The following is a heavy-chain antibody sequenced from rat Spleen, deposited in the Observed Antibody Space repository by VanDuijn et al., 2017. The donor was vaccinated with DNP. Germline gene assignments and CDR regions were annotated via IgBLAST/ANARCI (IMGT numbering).Heavy chain of an antibody. D-gene: IGHD1-12*02. CDR2: IIYDASST. CDR3: ATHPDGSPHWFVH. J-gene: IGHJ3*01. V-gene: IGHV5S10*01. CDR1: GFTFSDCA. Sequence: EVQLVESGGGLVQPGDSLKLSCAASGFTFSDCAMAWVRQSPKKGLEWVATIIYDASSTYYRDSVKGRFTISRDNAKSTLYLQMDSLRSEDTATYYCATHPDGSPHWFVHWGQGTLVTVSS.